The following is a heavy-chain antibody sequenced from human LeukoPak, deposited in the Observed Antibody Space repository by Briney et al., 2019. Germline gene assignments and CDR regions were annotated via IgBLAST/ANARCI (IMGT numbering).Heavy chain of an antibody. D-gene: IGHD3-3*01. CDR3: ARAIITIFGVVTVFDY. J-gene: IGHJ4*02. V-gene: IGHV4-34*01. CDR1: GGSFSGYY. Sequence: PSETLSLTCAVYGGSFSGYYWSWVRQPPGKGLEWIGEINHRGSTNYNPSLKSRVTISVDTSKNQFSLKLSSVTAADTAVYYCARAIITIFGVVTVFDYWGQGTLVTVSS. CDR2: INHRGST.